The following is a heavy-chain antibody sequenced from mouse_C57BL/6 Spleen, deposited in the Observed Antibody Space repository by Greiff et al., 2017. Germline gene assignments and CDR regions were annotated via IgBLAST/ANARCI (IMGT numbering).Heavy chain of an antibody. CDR1: GYTFTASC. CDR3: ARWKIEGYAMDY. D-gene: IGHD5-1-1*01. CDR2: LYPGSGNP. Sequence: VQLQQSGAELVRPGASVKLSCKAPGYTFTASCITWVKQRPGQGLEWIARLYPGSGNPYSNKKFKGKATLTADRSYSTAHMQLSSLTSEDSGVYCCARWKIEGYAMDYWGQGTSVTVSS. V-gene: IGHV1-76*01. J-gene: IGHJ4*01.